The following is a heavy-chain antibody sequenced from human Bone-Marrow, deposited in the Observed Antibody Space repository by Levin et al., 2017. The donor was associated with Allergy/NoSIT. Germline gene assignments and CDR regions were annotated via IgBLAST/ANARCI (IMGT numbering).Heavy chain of an antibody. V-gene: IGHV3-30*18. CDR3: AKGGLEVGAMY. CDR2: ISYDGSNK. Sequence: GESLKISCAASGFTFSSYGMHWVRQAPGKGLEWVAVISYDGSNKYYADSVKGRFTISRDNSKNTLYLQMNSLRAEDTAVYYCAKGGLEVGAMYWGQGTLVTVSS. J-gene: IGHJ4*02. D-gene: IGHD1-26*01. CDR1: GFTFSSYG.